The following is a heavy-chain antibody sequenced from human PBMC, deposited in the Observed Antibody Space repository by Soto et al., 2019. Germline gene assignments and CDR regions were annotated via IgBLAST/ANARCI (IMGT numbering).Heavy chain of an antibody. Sequence: GGSLRLSCAASGFTFSSYAMSWVRQAPGKGLEWVSAISGSGGSTYYADSVKGRFTISRDNSKNTLYLQMNSLRAEDTAVYYCAKGGALGGGYSYGPKSNFDYWGQGSLVTVSS. CDR2: ISGSGGST. J-gene: IGHJ4*02. CDR3: AKGGALGGGYSYGPKSNFDY. V-gene: IGHV3-23*01. CDR1: GFTFSSYA. D-gene: IGHD5-18*01.